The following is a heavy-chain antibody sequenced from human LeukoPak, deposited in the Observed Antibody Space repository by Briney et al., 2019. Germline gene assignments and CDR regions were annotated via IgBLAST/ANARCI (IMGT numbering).Heavy chain of an antibody. J-gene: IGHJ4*02. Sequence: ASVKVSCKASGYTFTSYAMHWVRQAPGQRLEWMGWINAGNGNTKYSQKFQGRVTITRDPSASTAYMELSSLRSEDTAVYYCARDGLYGSGSYPLDYWGQGTLVTVSS. V-gene: IGHV1-3*01. CDR2: INAGNGNT. CDR1: GYTFTSYA. D-gene: IGHD3-10*01. CDR3: ARDGLYGSGSYPLDY.